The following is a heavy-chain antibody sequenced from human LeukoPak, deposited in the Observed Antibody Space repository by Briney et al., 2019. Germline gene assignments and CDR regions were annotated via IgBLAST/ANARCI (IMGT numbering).Heavy chain of an antibody. J-gene: IGHJ4*02. V-gene: IGHV4-59*01. D-gene: IGHD2-2*01. Sequence: SETLSLTCTVSGGSISSYYWSWIRQPPGKGLEWIGYIYYSGTTNYNPSLKSRVTISVDTSKNQFSLKVSSVTAADTAVYYCARVLGYCSSTSCYPQFDYWGQGTLVTVSS. CDR1: GGSISSYY. CDR2: IYYSGTT. CDR3: ARVLGYCSSTSCYPQFDY.